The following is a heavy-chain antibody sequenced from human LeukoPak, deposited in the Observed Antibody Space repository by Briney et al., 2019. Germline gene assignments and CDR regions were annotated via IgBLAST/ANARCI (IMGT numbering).Heavy chain of an antibody. V-gene: IGHV1-8*01. J-gene: IGHJ5*02. D-gene: IGHD2-21*01. CDR1: GYTFTSYD. CDR3: ARGRSATVISDWFDP. CDR2: MNPNSGNT. Sequence: ASVKVSCKASGYTFTSYDINWVRQATGQGLEWIGWMNPNSGNTGYAQKFQGRVTMTRNTSISTAYMELSSLRSEDTAVYYCARGRSATVISDWFDPWGQGTLVTVSS.